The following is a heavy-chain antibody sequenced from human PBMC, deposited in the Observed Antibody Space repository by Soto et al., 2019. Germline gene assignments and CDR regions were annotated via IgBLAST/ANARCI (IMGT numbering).Heavy chain of an antibody. D-gene: IGHD3-16*02. J-gene: IGHJ4*02. V-gene: IGHV4-34*01. Sequence: QVQLQQWGAGLLKPSETLSLTCAVYGGSFSGYYWSWIRQPPGKGLEWIGEINHRGSTKYNPSLKRRVPISVDPSKDQFSLKLRSVNAADTAVYYCARGPVQDYIWGSYRSASFDYWGQGTMVTVSS. CDR1: GGSFSGYY. CDR2: INHRGST. CDR3: ARGPVQDYIWGSYRSASFDY.